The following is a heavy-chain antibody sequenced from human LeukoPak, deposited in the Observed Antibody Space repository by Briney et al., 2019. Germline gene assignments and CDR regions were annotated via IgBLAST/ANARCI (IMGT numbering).Heavy chain of an antibody. V-gene: IGHV3-74*01. CDR2: INSDGRST. CDR1: GFTFSSYW. CDR3: ARTWELLPDFDY. D-gene: IGHD1-26*01. J-gene: IGHJ4*02. Sequence: GGSLRLSCAASGFTFSSYWMHWVRQAPGKGLVWVSRINSDGRSTSYADSVKGRFTISRDNAKNTLYMQMNSLRAEDTAVYYCARTWELLPDFDYWGQGTLVTVSS.